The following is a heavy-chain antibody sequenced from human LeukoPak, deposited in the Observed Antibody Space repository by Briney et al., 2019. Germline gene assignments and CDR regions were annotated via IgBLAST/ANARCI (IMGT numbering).Heavy chain of an antibody. D-gene: IGHD5-18*01. CDR3: ARDQPRGYSYGFYYYYYMDV. CDR2: ICTSGST. Sequence: SETLSLTCTVSGGSISSGSYYWSWIRQPAGKGLEWIGRICTSGSTNYNPSLKSRVTISVDTSKNQFSLKLSSVTAADTAVYYCARDQPRGYSYGFYYYYYMDVWGKGTTVTVSS. J-gene: IGHJ6*03. CDR1: GGSISSGSYY. V-gene: IGHV4-61*02.